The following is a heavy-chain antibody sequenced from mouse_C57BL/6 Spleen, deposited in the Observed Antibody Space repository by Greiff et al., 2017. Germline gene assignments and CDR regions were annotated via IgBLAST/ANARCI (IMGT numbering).Heavy chain of an antibody. Sequence: EVQGVESGGGLVKPGGSLKLSCAASGFTFSSYAMSWVRQTPEKRLEWVATISDGGSYTYYPDNVKGRFTISRDNAKNNLYLQMSHLKSEDTAMYYCARDHGDWYFDYWGQGTTLTVSS. CDR1: GFTFSSYA. J-gene: IGHJ2*01. V-gene: IGHV5-4*01. CDR3: ARDHGDWYFDY. CDR2: ISDGGSYT. D-gene: IGHD3-3*01.